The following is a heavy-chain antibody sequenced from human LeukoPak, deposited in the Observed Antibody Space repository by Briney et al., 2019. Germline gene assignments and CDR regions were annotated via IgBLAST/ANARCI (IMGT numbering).Heavy chain of an antibody. CDR2: INPSGGST. CDR3: ARDRGIRGYSYGYGRGYDY. CDR1: GYTFTSYY. V-gene: IGHV1-46*01. Sequence: ASVKVSCKASGYTFTSYYMHWVRQAPGQGLEWMGIINPSGGSTSYAQKFQGRVTMTRDTSTSTVYMELSSLRSEDTAVYYCARDRGIRGYSYGYGRGYDYWGQGTLVTVSS. J-gene: IGHJ4*02. D-gene: IGHD5-18*01.